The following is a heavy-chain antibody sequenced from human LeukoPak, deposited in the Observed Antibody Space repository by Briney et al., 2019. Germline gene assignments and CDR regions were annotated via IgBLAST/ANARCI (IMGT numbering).Heavy chain of an antibody. CDR1: GGSFSGYY. V-gene: IGHV4-34*01. J-gene: IGHJ6*03. Sequence: PSETLSLTCAVYGGSFSGYYWSWIRQPPAKGLEWIGEINHSGSTNYNPSLKSRVTISVDTSKNQFSLKLSSVTAADTAVYYCARAPLRYYYYMDVWGKGTTVTVSS. CDR2: INHSGST. CDR3: ARAPLRYYYYMDV.